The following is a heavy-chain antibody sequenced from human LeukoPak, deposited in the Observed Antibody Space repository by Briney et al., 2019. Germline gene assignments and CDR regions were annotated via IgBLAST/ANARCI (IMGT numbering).Heavy chain of an antibody. J-gene: IGHJ4*02. CDR3: AREGVYYDYVWGSYRPIYFDY. CDR1: GGTFSSYA. Sequence: SVKVSCKASGGTFSSYAISWVRQAPGQGLEWMGGIIPISGTANYAQKFQGRVTITADESTSTAYMELSSLRSEDTAVYYCAREGVYYDYVWGSYRPIYFDYWGQGTLVTVSS. CDR2: IIPISGTA. D-gene: IGHD3-16*02. V-gene: IGHV1-69*01.